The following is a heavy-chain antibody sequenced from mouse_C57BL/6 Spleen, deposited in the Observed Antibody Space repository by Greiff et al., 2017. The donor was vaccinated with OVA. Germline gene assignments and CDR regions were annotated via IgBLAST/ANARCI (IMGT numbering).Heavy chain of an antibody. V-gene: IGHV2-6*01. CDR2: IWGVGST. Sequence: VHLVESGPGLVAPSQSLSITCTVSGFSLTSYGVDWVRQSPGKGLEWLGVIWGVGSTNYNSALKSRLSISKDNSKSQVFLKMNSLQTDDTAMYYCARYSKGGYFDVWGTGTTVTVSS. D-gene: IGHD2-5*01. CDR3: ARYSKGGYFDV. J-gene: IGHJ1*03. CDR1: GFSLTSYG.